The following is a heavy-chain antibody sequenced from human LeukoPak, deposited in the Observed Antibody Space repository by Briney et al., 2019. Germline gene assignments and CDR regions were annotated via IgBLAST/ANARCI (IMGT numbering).Heavy chain of an antibody. CDR1: GFTFSSYA. Sequence: PGGSLRLSCAASGFTFSSYAMSWVRQAPGKGLEWVSAISGSGGSTYYADSVKGRFTISRDNSKNTLYLQMNSLRAEDTAVYYCAREGSYYDSRGYYNYWGQGTLVTVSS. V-gene: IGHV3-23*01. CDR2: ISGSGGST. CDR3: AREGSYYDSRGYYNY. J-gene: IGHJ4*02. D-gene: IGHD3-22*01.